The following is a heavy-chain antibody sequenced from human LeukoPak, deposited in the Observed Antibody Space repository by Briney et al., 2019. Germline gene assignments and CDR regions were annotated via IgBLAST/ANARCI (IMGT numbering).Heavy chain of an antibody. CDR3: ARGPADIVLMVYAYYYYMDV. CDR1: GFTFSSYA. CDR2: ISGSGGST. Sequence: GGSLRLSCATSGFTFSSYAMSWVRQAPGKGLEWVSAISGSGGSTYYADSVKGRFTISRDNAKNSLYLQMNSLRAEDTAVYYCARGPADIVLMVYAYYYYMDVWGKGTTVTVSS. D-gene: IGHD2-8*01. J-gene: IGHJ6*03. V-gene: IGHV3-23*01.